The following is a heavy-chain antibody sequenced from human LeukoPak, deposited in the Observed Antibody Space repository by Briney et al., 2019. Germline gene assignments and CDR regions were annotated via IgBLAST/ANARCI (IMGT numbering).Heavy chain of an antibody. J-gene: IGHJ4*02. CDR1: GGSISSSSYY. CDR2: IYYSGST. V-gene: IGHV4-39*01. D-gene: IGHD2-2*01. Sequence: PSETLSLTCTVSGGSISSSSYYWGWIRQPPGKGLEWIGSIYYSGSTYYNPSLKSRVTISVDTSKNPFSLKLGSVTAADTAVYYCARQLGYCSSTSCYADKVDYWGRGTLVTVSS. CDR3: ARQLGYCSSTSCYADKVDY.